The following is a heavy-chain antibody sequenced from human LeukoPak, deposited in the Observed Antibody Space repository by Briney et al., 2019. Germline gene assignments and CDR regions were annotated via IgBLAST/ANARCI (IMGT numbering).Heavy chain of an antibody. Sequence: KSSETLSLTCAVSGGSTSSSSYYWGWIRQPPGKGLEWIGSIYYSGSTNYNPSLKSRVTISVDTSKNQFSLKLSSVTAADTAVYYCATTHGDYVLYWGQGTLVTVSS. V-gene: IGHV4-39*07. CDR1: GGSTSSSSYY. D-gene: IGHD4-17*01. CDR3: ATTHGDYVLY. CDR2: IYYSGST. J-gene: IGHJ4*02.